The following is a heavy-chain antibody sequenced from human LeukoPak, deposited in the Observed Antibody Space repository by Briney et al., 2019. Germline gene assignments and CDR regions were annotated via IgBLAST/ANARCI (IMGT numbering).Heavy chain of an antibody. CDR2: IIPILGTA. J-gene: IGHJ4*02. CDR1: EGTFSSYA. V-gene: IGHV1-69*13. Sequence: GASVKVSCKASEGTFSSYAISWVRQAPGQGLEWMGGIIPILGTANYAQKFQGRVTITADESTSTAYMELSSLRSEDTAVYYCARSEGYNYYGSGYSLDYWGQGTLVTVSS. CDR3: ARSEGYNYYGSGYSLDY. D-gene: IGHD3-10*01.